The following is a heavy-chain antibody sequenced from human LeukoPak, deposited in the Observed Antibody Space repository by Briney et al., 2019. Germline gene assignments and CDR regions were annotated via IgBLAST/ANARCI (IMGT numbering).Heavy chain of an antibody. D-gene: IGHD6-13*01. Sequence: SSQTLSLTCIVSGGSISSPYWSWIRQPPGEGLEWMGYIYYSGSPNYNPSLKGRVTLSVDTSKNQYSLKLSSVAAADPAVYYLARGVAAAGIPYWGRGTLVTVSS. CDR2: IYYSGSP. CDR1: GGSISSPY. CDR3: ARGVAAAGIPY. J-gene: IGHJ4*02. V-gene: IGHV4-59*08.